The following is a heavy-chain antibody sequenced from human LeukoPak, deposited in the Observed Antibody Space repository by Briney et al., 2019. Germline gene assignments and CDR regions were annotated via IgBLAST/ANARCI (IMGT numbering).Heavy chain of an antibody. V-gene: IGHV4-30-2*01. Sequence: SETLSLTCNVSGGSISSGAYYWSWIRQPPGKGLEWIGYIYHSGSPSLKSRVTISVDGSKNQFSLKLSSVTAADTAVYYCARGNGGGRQLGSFDYWGQGTLVTVSS. CDR3: ARGNGGGRQLGSFDY. J-gene: IGHJ4*02. D-gene: IGHD6-6*01. CDR1: GGSISSGAYY. CDR2: IYHSG.